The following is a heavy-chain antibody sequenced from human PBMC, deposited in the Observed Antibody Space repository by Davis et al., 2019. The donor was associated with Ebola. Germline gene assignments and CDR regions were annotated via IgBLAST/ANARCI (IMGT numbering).Heavy chain of an antibody. Sequence: SVKVSCKASGYTFTSYAISWVRQAPGQGLEWMGGIIPIFGTANYAQKFQGRVTITADKSTSTAYMELSSLRSEDTAVYYCARDAYLKNWFDPWGQGTLVTVSS. CDR3: ARDAYLKNWFDP. J-gene: IGHJ5*02. V-gene: IGHV1-69*06. D-gene: IGHD2-2*01. CDR2: IIPIFGTA. CDR1: GYTFTSYA.